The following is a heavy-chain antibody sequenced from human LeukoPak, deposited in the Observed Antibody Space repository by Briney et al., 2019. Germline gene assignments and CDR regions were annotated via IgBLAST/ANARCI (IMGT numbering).Heavy chain of an antibody. CDR1: GGSISSYY. J-gene: IGHJ4*02. D-gene: IGHD3-10*01. CDR2: IYYSGST. Sequence: PSETLSLTCTVSGGSISSYYWSWIRQHPGKGLEWIGYIYYSGSTSYNPSLKSRVTISVDKSKIQFSLKLSSVPAADTAVYYCARGVWFGELDYWGQGTLVTVSS. CDR3: ARGVWFGELDY. V-gene: IGHV4-59*06.